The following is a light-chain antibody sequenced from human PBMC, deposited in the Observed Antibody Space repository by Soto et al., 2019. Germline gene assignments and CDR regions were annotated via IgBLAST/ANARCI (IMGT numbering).Light chain of an antibody. Sequence: QSALTQPRSVSGSPGQSVTISCTGTSSDVGGYNYVSWYQQHPGKAPKLMIYDVSKRPSGVPDRFSGSKSGNTAFLTISGLQAEDEADYYCCSYAGSYTSYVVFGGGTQMTVL. CDR3: CSYAGSYTSYVV. J-gene: IGLJ2*01. V-gene: IGLV2-11*01. CDR1: SSDVGGYNY. CDR2: DVS.